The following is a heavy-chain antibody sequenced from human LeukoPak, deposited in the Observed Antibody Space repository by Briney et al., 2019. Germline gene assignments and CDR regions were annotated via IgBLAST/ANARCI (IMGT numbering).Heavy chain of an antibody. CDR2: IYHSGST. V-gene: IGHV4-30-2*01. D-gene: IGHD2-2*01. J-gene: IGHJ5*02. CDR3: ARTLVVVPAATPNWFDP. CDR1: GGSISSGGYS. Sequence: PSQTLSLTCAVSGGSISSGGYSWSWIRQPPGKGLEWIGYIYHSGSTYYNPSLKSRVTISVDRSKNQFSLKLSSVTAADTAVYYCARTLVVVPAATPNWFDPWGQGTLVTVSS.